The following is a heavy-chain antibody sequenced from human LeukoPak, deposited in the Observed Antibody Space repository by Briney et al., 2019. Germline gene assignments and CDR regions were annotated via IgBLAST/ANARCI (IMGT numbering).Heavy chain of an antibody. J-gene: IGHJ3*02. V-gene: IGHV3-21*01. CDR2: ISSSSSYI. CDR1: GFTFSSYS. Sequence: GGSLRLSCAASGFTFSSYSMNWVRQAPGKGLEWVSSISSSSSYIYYADSEKGRFTISRDNAKNSLYLQMNSLRAEDTAVYYCARTIAAAGTTAFDIWGQGTMVTVSS. D-gene: IGHD6-13*01. CDR3: ARTIAAAGTTAFDI.